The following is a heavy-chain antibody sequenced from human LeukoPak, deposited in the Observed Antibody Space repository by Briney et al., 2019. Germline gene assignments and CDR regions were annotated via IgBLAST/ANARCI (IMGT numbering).Heavy chain of an antibody. CDR3: GTHDYGDYSSRY. V-gene: IGHV3-74*01. D-gene: IGHD4-17*01. CDR2: INTDGSST. J-gene: IGHJ4*02. CDR1: GFTFSSYW. Sequence: GGPLRLSCVASGFTFSSYWMHWVRQVPGKGLLWVSRINTDGSSTTYADSVKGRFTISRDNTKNTLYLQMSSLRAEDTAVYYCGTHDYGDYSSRYWGQGTLVTVSS.